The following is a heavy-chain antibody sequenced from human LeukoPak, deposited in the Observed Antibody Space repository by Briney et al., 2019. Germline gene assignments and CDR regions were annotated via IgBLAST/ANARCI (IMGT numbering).Heavy chain of an antibody. CDR2: MNPNSGNT. J-gene: IGHJ4*02. D-gene: IGHD3-16*02. V-gene: IGHV1-8*01. CDR3: ARGPSRGVIVIPGY. CDR1: GYTFTSYD. Sequence: ASVKVSCKASGYTFTSYDIHWVRQATGQGLEWMGWMNPNSGNTGYAQKFQGRVTMTRNTSISTAYMELSSLRSEDTAVYYCARGPSRGVIVIPGYWGQGTLVTVSS.